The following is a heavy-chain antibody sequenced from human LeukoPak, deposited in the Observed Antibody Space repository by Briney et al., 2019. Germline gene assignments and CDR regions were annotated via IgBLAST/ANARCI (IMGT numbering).Heavy chain of an antibody. CDR2: ISSSGSTI. J-gene: IGHJ6*02. CDR1: GFTFSSYE. CDR3: ARDGGATAFYHYGMDV. D-gene: IGHD1-26*01. Sequence: GGSLRLSCAASGFTFSSYEMNWVRQAPGKGLEWVSYISSSGSTIYYADSVKGRFTISRDNAKDSLYLQMNSLRAEDTAVYYCARDGGATAFYHYGMDVWGQGTTVTVSS. V-gene: IGHV3-48*03.